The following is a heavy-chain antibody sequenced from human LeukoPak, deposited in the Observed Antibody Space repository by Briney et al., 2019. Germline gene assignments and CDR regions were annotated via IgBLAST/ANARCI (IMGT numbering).Heavy chain of an antibody. Sequence: GGSLRLSCAASGFTFSTYGMHWVREAPGKGLEWVAFIRYDGSNQYYADSVKGRFTISIDNTKNTLHLQMNSLRAEDTAIYYCGKECSSTTCYPWGQGTQVTVSS. CDR2: IRYDGSNQ. CDR3: GKECSSTTCYP. V-gene: IGHV3-30*02. CDR1: GFTFSTYG. J-gene: IGHJ4*02. D-gene: IGHD2-2*01.